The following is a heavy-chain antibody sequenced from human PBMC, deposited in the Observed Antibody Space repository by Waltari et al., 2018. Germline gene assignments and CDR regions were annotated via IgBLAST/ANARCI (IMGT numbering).Heavy chain of an antibody. CDR3: ARVGSGSYHNAFDI. Sequence: QVQLVQSGAEVKKPGSSVKVSCKASGGTSSSYAIRWVRPAPGQGLEWMGGIIPIFGTANYAQKFQGRVTITADESTSTAYMELSSLRSEDTAVYYCARVGSGSYHNAFDIWGQGTMVTVSS. J-gene: IGHJ3*02. CDR2: IIPIFGTA. CDR1: GGTSSSYA. D-gene: IGHD1-26*01. V-gene: IGHV1-69*12.